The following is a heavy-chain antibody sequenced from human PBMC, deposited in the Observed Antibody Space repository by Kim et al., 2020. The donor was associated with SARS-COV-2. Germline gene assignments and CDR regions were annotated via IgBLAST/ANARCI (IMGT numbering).Heavy chain of an antibody. CDR2: INHSGST. Sequence: SETLSLTCAVYGGSFSGYYWSWIRQPPGKGLEWIGEINHSGSTNYNPSLKSRVTISVDTSKNQFSLKLSSVTAADTAVYYCARLPDYYDSSGLGFDPWG. D-gene: IGHD3-22*01. CDR3: ARLPDYYDSSGLGFDP. J-gene: IGHJ5*02. V-gene: IGHV4-34*01. CDR1: GGSFSGYY.